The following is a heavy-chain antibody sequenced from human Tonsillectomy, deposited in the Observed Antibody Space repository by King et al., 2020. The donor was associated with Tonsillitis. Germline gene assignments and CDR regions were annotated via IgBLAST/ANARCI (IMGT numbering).Heavy chain of an antibody. J-gene: IGHJ2*01. CDR2: IFSNDEK. V-gene: IGHV2-26*01. D-gene: IGHD6-13*01. CDR3: ARIYGGSSSWYWYFDL. CDR1: GFSLTNARMG. Sequence: VTLKESGPVLVKPPETLTLTCTVSGFSLTNARMGVSWIRQPPGKALEWLAHIFSNDEKSYSTSLKSRLTISKDTSKSQVVFTMTNMDPVDTATYYCARIYGGSSSWYWYFDLWGRGTLVTVSS.